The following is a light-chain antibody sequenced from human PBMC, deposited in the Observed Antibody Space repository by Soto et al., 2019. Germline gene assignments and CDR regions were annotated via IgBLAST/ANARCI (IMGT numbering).Light chain of an antibody. CDR1: HSVNSN. Sequence: EIVMTQSPATLSVSPGEGATLSCRASHSVNSNLAWYQQIPGQAPRLLIYGASTRAAGTPARFSGSGSGTEFTLTISSLQSEDSAVYYCQQYDNWPPWTFGQGTKVEIK. V-gene: IGKV3-15*01. CDR3: QQYDNWPPWT. J-gene: IGKJ1*01. CDR2: GAS.